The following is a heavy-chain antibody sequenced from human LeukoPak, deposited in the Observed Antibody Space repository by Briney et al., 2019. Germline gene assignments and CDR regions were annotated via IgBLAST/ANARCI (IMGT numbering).Heavy chain of an antibody. CDR2: ITTYNGNT. D-gene: IGHD4-17*01. CDR3: ARGYDYGDYVGDFDY. J-gene: IGHJ4*02. CDR1: GYTFTSYP. Sequence: ASVKVSCKASGYTFTSYPITWVRQAPGQGLEWMGWITTYNGNTNYAQKLQGRVTITTDPSTSTAYMDLRGLRSDDTAVYYCARGYDYGDYVGDFDYWGQGTLVTVSS. V-gene: IGHV1-18*01.